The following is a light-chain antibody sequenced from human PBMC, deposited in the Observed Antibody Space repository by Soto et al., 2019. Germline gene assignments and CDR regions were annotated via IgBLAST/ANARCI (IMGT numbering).Light chain of an antibody. V-gene: IGKV4-1*01. CDR1: QTLLFSSHSKTF. CDR3: QQYFSSPLT. Sequence: DIVMTQSPDSLAVSLGERATIYCKSSQTLLFSSHSKTFLAWYQQKPGQPPKLLVHWASTRESGVPDRFSGSGSDTDFTLTITSLQAADVAVYYCQQYFSSPLTFGGGTKVQIK. CDR2: WAS. J-gene: IGKJ4*01.